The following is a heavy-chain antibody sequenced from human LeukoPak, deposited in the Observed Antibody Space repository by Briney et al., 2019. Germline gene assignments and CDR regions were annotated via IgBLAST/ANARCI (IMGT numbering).Heavy chain of an antibody. Sequence: GGSLRLSCAASGYTFSSYWMHWVRQVPGKGLVWVARINPGGSSITYADSVKGRFTISRDNAKNTLYLQMDSLRAEDTGVYYCARSNQADDYWGQGTLVTVSS. V-gene: IGHV3-74*01. CDR1: GYTFSSYW. J-gene: IGHJ4*02. CDR2: INPGGSSI. D-gene: IGHD1-14*01. CDR3: ARSNQADDY.